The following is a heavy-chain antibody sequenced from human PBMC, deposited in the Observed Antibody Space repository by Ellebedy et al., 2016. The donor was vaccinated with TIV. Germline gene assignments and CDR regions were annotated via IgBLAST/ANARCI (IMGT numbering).Heavy chain of an antibody. D-gene: IGHD3-10*01. Sequence: SETLSLTCTVSGGSISSNSYYWGWIRQPPGKGLEWIGTIYYSGSTYYNPSVKSRVTMSVDTSKNQFSLKLSSVTAADTAVYYCAREELVGTYYYGSGSYRWFDPWGQGTLVTVSS. CDR3: AREELVGTYYYGSGSYRWFDP. V-gene: IGHV4-39*02. CDR1: GGSISSNSYY. CDR2: IYYSGST. J-gene: IGHJ5*02.